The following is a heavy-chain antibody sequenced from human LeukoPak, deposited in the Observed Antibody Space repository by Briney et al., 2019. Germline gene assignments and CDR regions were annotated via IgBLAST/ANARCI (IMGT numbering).Heavy chain of an antibody. CDR3: AREKRGEFDY. CDR2: ISYDGSNK. CDR1: GCTFSSYG. Sequence: PGGSLRLSCTASGCTFSSYGMHWVRQAPGKGLEWVAVISYDGSNKYYADSVKGRFTISRDNSKNTLYVQMNSLRAEDTAVYYCAREKRGEFDYWGQGTLVTVSS. D-gene: IGHD3-10*01. V-gene: IGHV3-30*03. J-gene: IGHJ4*02.